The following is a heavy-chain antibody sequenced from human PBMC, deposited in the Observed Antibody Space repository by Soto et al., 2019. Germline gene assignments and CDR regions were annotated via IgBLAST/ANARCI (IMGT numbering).Heavy chain of an antibody. Sequence: EVQLLESGGGLVQPGGSLRLSCAASGFIFSSFAMSWVRQAPGKGLEWVSTISNNGGSTYSADSVKGRFTISRDNSKHTLYLQMNSLRAEDTAVYYCAKDPDISGWYQTDLDYWGQGTLVTVSS. CDR2: ISNNGGST. CDR1: GFIFSSFA. V-gene: IGHV3-23*01. D-gene: IGHD6-19*01. J-gene: IGHJ4*02. CDR3: AKDPDISGWYQTDLDY.